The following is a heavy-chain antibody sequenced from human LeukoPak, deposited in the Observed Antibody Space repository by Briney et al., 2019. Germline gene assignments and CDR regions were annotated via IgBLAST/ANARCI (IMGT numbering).Heavy chain of an antibody. CDR2: LFSGGRT. CDR3: AGDYLRYNSGWSGMTY. CDR1: GFTVSSNY. J-gene: IGHJ4*02. Sequence: PGGSLRLSCAGSGFTVSSNYMTWVRQAPGKGLEWVSILFSGGRTNYADSVKGRFTISRDNSKNTVYLLMNSLRAEDTAVYYCAGDYLRYNSGWSGMTYWGQGTLVTVSS. D-gene: IGHD6-19*01. V-gene: IGHV3-66*02.